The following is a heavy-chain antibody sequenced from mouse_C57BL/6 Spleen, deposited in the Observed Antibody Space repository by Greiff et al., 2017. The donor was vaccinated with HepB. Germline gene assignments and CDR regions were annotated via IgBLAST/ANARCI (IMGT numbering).Heavy chain of an antibody. CDR3: ASSPTVVYWYFDV. Sequence: EVMLVESGGGLVQPGGSLKLSCAASGFTFSDYYMYWVRQTPEKRLEWVAYISNGGGSTYYPDTVKGRFTISRDNAKNTLYLQMSRLKSEDTAMYYCASSPTVVYWYFDVWGTGTTVTVSS. CDR2: ISNGGGST. CDR1: GFTFSDYY. J-gene: IGHJ1*03. D-gene: IGHD1-1*01. V-gene: IGHV5-12*01.